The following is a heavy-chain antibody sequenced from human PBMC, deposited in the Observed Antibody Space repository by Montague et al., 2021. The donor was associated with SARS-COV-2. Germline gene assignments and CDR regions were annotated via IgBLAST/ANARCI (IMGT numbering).Heavy chain of an antibody. D-gene: IGHD1-26*01. CDR1: GFTFSSYD. V-gene: IGHV3-30*18. CDR3: AKDVGLRNFFDY. J-gene: IGHJ4*02. CDR2: ISYDGSNK. Sequence: SQRLSCAASGFTFSSYDMHWVRQAPGKGLEWVAVISYDGSNKYYADSVKGRFTISRDNSKNTLYLQMNSLRAEDTAVYYCAKDVGLRNFFDYWGQGTLVTVSS.